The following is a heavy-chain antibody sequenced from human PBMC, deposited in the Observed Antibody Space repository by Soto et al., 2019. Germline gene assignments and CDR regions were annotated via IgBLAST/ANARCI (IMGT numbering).Heavy chain of an antibody. D-gene: IGHD2-2*01. CDR2: IFHGGST. CDR1: GGSISSGYYS. CDR3: ARGRVVVPAAVMFNCLDP. J-gene: IGHJ5*02. V-gene: IGHV4-30-2*01. Sequence: PSETLSLTCSVSGGSISSGYYSWNWIRQPPGKGLEWIGYIFHGGSTYYNPSPRSRVTISVDRSRTQFSLKMSSVTAADTAVYYCARGRVVVPAAVMFNCLDPWGQGALVTVS.